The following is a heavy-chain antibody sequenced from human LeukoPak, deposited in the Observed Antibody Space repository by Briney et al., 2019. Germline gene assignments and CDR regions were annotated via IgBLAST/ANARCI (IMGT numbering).Heavy chain of an antibody. Sequence: ASVKVSCKASGYTFTGYHMHWVRQAPGQGLEWMGRINPNSGDTNYAQKFQGRVAMTRDTSISTAFMELTRLRSDDTAVYYCARDDFSTYPGLNYFDYWGQGSLVTVSS. J-gene: IGHJ4*02. V-gene: IGHV1-2*06. CDR2: INPNSGDT. CDR1: GYTFTGYH. D-gene: IGHD4-11*01. CDR3: ARDDFSTYPGLNYFDY.